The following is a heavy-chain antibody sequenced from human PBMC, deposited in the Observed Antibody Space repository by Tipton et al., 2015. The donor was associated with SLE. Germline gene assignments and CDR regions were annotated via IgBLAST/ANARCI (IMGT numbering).Heavy chain of an antibody. CDR1: GGSISGNY. CDR3: ATELFRGYTSGWGPDY. J-gene: IGHJ4*02. CDR2: VHYSGST. V-gene: IGHV4-59*01. Sequence: TLSLTCNVSGGSISGNYWSWIRQSPRKGLEWIGCVHYSGSTIYNSSLKSRVTISVDTSKNQLSLKLTSVTAADAGVYYCATELFRGYTSGWGPDYWGQGTLVTVSS. D-gene: IGHD6-19*01.